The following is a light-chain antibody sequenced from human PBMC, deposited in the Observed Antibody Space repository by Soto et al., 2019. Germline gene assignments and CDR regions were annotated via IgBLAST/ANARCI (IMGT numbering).Light chain of an antibody. CDR2: DAI. V-gene: IGKV3-20*01. J-gene: IGKJ1*01. Sequence: EKLMSQSPATLSVSPGERVTLSCRASQNIHNHMSWFLQKPGQTPRLLIYDAIIRAADVPARFSGSWSGTDFTLTISRLEPEDFAVYYCQQYGSSLAFGQGNKVDSK. CDR3: QQYGSSLA. CDR1: QNIHNH.